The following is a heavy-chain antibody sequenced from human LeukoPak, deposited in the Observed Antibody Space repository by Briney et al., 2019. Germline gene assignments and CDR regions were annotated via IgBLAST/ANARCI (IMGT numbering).Heavy chain of an antibody. V-gene: IGHV1-24*01. Sequence: ASVKVSCKVSGYTLTELSMHWVRQAPGKGLEWMGGFDPEDGETIYAQKFQGRVTMTEDTSTDTAYMELSSLRSEDTAVYYCATHTMVRGVLHYYYYGMDVWGQGTTVTVSS. CDR3: ATHTMVRGVLHYYYYGMDV. J-gene: IGHJ6*02. CDR1: GYTLTELS. CDR2: FDPEDGET. D-gene: IGHD3-10*01.